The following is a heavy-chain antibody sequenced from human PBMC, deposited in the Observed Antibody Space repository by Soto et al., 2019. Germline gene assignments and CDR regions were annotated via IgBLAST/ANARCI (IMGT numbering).Heavy chain of an antibody. CDR1: GGSFSGYH. V-gene: IGHV4-34*01. CDR3: ARGRYYYGSGSYSLPLFDY. Sequence: SETLSLTCAVYGGSFSGYHWSWIRQPPGKGLEWIGEINHSGSTNYNPSLKSRVTISVDTSKNQFSLKLSSVTAADTAVYYCARGRYYYGSGSYSLPLFDYWGQGTLVTVSS. CDR2: INHSGST. J-gene: IGHJ4*02. D-gene: IGHD3-10*01.